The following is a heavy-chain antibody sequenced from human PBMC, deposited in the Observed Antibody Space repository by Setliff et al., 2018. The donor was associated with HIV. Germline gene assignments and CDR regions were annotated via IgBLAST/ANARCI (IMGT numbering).Heavy chain of an antibody. CDR2: VNPNSGNT. Sequence: GASVKVSCKASGYTFTSYDIYWVRQATGQGLEWMGGVNPNSGNTGYAQKFQGRVTMTRDTSISTAYMELRKLRSEDTAVYYCARGGDYLGIPSYYYYYLAVWGKGTTVTVSS. V-gene: IGHV1-8*02. D-gene: IGHD4-17*01. CDR3: ARGGDYLGIPSYYYYYLAV. J-gene: IGHJ6*03. CDR1: GYTFTSYD.